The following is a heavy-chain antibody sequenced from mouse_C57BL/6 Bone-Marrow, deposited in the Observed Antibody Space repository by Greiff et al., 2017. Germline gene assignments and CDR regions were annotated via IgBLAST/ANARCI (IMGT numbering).Heavy chain of an antibody. J-gene: IGHJ1*03. CDR3: ARYSSYGAEYFDV. D-gene: IGHD1-1*01. CDR1: GYSITSDY. V-gene: IGHV3-8*01. CDR2: ISYSGST. Sequence: DVQLQESGPGLAKPSQTLSLTCSVTGYSITSDYWNWIRKFPGNKLEYMGYISYSGSTYYTPSLKSRISITRDTSKNQYYLQLNSVTTEDTATYYCARYSSYGAEYFDVWGTGTTVTVSS.